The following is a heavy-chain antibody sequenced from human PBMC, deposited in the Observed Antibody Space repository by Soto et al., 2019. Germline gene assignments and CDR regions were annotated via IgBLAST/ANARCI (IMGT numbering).Heavy chain of an antibody. V-gene: IGHV3-30*18. J-gene: IGHJ4*02. Sequence: QVQLVESGGGVVQPGRSLRLSCAASGFTFSNYGMHWVRQAPGKGLEWVAVISYDGVNKHYADSVKGRFTISRDNSKNTLYLQMNSLGAEDTAVFYCAKDRGSIVAAGSDYWGQGTLVTVSS. CDR3: AKDRGSIVAAGSDY. CDR2: ISYDGVNK. CDR1: GFTFSNYG. D-gene: IGHD6-13*01.